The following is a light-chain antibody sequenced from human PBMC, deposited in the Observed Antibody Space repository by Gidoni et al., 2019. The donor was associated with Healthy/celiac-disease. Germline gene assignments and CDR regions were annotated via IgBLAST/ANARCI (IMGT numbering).Light chain of an antibody. CDR3: QQSYSTHT. CDR2: AAS. CDR1: QSISSY. V-gene: IGKV1-39*01. J-gene: IGKJ2*01. Sequence: DIQMTQSPSSLSASVGDRVTITCRASQSISSYLNWYQQKPGKAPKLLIYAASSLQSGVPSRFSGSGSGTDFTLISSLQPEDFATYYCQQSYSTHTFXXXTKLEIK.